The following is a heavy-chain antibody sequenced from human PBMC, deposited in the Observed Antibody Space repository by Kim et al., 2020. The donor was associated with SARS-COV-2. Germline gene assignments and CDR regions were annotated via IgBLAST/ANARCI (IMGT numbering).Heavy chain of an antibody. V-gene: IGHV4-34*01. CDR1: GGSFSGYY. D-gene: IGHD2-2*03. Sequence: SETLSLTCAVYGGSFSGYYWSWIRQPPGKGLEWIGEINHSGSTNYNPSLKSRVTISVDTSKNQFSLKLSSVTAADTAVYYCARRWMALDYWGQGTLVTVS. CDR3: ARRWMALDY. J-gene: IGHJ4*02. CDR2: INHSGST.